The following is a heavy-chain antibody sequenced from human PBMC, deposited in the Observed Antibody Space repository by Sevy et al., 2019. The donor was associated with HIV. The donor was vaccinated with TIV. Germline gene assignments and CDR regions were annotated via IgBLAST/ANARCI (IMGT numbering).Heavy chain of an antibody. CDR3: VKAMVHSSEVGTSDI. J-gene: IGHJ3*02. Sequence: GGSLRLSCSASGFSFSGYAMHWVRQAPGKGLEYVSAISSNGGSRYYAESVKGRFTISRDNSKSALYLQMSSLRTEDTAVYYCVKAMVHSSEVGTSDIWGQGTMVTVSS. D-gene: IGHD2-8*01. CDR2: ISSNGGSR. CDR1: GFSFSGYA. V-gene: IGHV3-64D*06.